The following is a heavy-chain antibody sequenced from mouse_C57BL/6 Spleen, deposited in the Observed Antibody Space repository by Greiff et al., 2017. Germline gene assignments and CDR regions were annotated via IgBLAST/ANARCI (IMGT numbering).Heavy chain of an antibody. Sequence: VQLQQSGAELVRPGTSVKVSCKASGYAFTNYLIEWVKQRPGQGLEWIGVINPGSGGTNYNEKFKGKATLTADKSSSTAYMQLSSLTSEDSAVYFCARGYGNYPDYWGQGTSVTVSS. CDR3: ARGYGNYPDY. D-gene: IGHD2-1*01. CDR2: INPGSGGT. V-gene: IGHV1-54*01. CDR1: GYAFTNYL. J-gene: IGHJ4*01.